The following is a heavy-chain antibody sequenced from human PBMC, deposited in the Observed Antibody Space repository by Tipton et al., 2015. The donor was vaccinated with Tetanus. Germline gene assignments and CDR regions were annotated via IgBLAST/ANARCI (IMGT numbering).Heavy chain of an antibody. CDR2: IYTSGST. V-gene: IGHV4-4*07. J-gene: IGHJ4*02. Sequence: LRLSCTVSGGSISSYYWSWIRQPAGKGLEWIGRIYTSGSTNYNPSLKSRVTISVDTSKNQFSLKLSSVTAADTAVYYCARGLYDYVWGSYRRRPVGGPIDYWGQGTLVTVSS. CDR3: ARGLYDYVWGSYRRRPVGGPIDY. CDR1: GGSISSYY. D-gene: IGHD3-16*02.